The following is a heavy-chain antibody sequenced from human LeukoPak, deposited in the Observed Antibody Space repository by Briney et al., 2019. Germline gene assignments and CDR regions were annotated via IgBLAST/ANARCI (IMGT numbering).Heavy chain of an antibody. J-gene: IGHJ4*02. CDR1: GFTFSSYS. Sequence: GGSLRLSCAASGFTFSSYSMNWVRQAPGKGLEWVSTISSGGMNTYYTDSVKGRFTISRDSSKNTLYLQMNSLRVEDTAVYYCAKGREAYSGSYTPFDSWGQGILVTVSS. D-gene: IGHD1-26*01. V-gene: IGHV3-23*01. CDR3: AKGREAYSGSYTPFDS. CDR2: ISSGGMNT.